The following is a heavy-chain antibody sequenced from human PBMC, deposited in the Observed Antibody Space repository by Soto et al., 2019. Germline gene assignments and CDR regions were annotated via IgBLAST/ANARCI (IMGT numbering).Heavy chain of an antibody. CDR3: ARVFPGERYCSGGSCYYSYYGMDV. J-gene: IGHJ6*02. V-gene: IGHV3-30-3*01. CDR2: ISYDGSNK. CDR1: GFTFSSYA. D-gene: IGHD2-15*01. Sequence: QVQLVESGGGVVQPGRSLRLSCAASGFTFSSYAMHWVRQAPGKGLEWVAVISYDGSNKYYADSVKGRFTISRDNSKNTLDLQMNSLRAEDTAVYYCARVFPGERYCSGGSCYYSYYGMDVCGQGTKVTVSS.